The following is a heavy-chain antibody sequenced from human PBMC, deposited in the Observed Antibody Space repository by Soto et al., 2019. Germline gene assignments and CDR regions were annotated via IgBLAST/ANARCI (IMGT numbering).Heavy chain of an antibody. CDR3: AKGRGVVVTQPFDY. CDR1: GFTFSSYA. D-gene: IGHD2-21*02. CDR2: ISGSGGST. V-gene: IGHV3-23*01. Sequence: GGSLRLSCTVSGFTFSSYAMSWVRQAPGKGLEWVSAISGSGGSTYYADSVKGRFTISRDNSKNTLYLQMNSLRAEDTAVYYCAKGRGVVVTQPFDYWGQGTLVTVSS. J-gene: IGHJ4*02.